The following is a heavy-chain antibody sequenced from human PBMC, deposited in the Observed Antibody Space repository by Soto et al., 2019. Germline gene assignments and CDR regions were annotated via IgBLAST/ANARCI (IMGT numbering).Heavy chain of an antibody. D-gene: IGHD2-2*01. J-gene: IGHJ5*02. CDR1: GCSISSGDYY. Sequence: SETLSLTCTVSGCSISSGDYYWSWIRQPPGKGLEWIGYIYYSGSTYYNPSLKSRVTISVDTSKNHFSLKLSSVTAADTAVYYCARESTLTYQLLWTNWFDPWGQGTLVTVSS. CDR3: ARESTLTYQLLWTNWFDP. CDR2: IYYSGST. V-gene: IGHV4-30-4*02.